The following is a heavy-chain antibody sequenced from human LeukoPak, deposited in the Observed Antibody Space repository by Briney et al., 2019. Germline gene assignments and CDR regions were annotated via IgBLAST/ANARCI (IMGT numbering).Heavy chain of an antibody. J-gene: IGHJ4*02. D-gene: IGHD6-19*01. Sequence: SGGSLRLSCAASGFTVSSNYMSWVRQAPGKGLEGVSIIYNTGNTYYADSVKGRFTISRDNSKNTLSLQMNSLRAEDTAVYYCAREASSSGWCYLDYWGQGTLVTVSS. CDR2: IYNTGNT. CDR3: AREASSSGWCYLDY. V-gene: IGHV3-66*01. CDR1: GFTVSSNY.